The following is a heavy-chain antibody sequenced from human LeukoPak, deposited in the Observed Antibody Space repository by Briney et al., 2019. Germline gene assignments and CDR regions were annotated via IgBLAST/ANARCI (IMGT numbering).Heavy chain of an antibody. Sequence: SETLSLTCGVSGYPIGSGYLGGWIRQPPGQGVEWIATIYYSGTTYYNPSLKSRITISMDTSKNQFSLKLTSVTAADTALYYCARHGNYNWNDGRTFDYWGQGALVTVSS. D-gene: IGHD1-1*01. V-gene: IGHV4-38-2*01. CDR3: ARHGNYNWNDGRTFDY. J-gene: IGHJ4*02. CDR1: GYPIGSGYL. CDR2: IYYSGTT.